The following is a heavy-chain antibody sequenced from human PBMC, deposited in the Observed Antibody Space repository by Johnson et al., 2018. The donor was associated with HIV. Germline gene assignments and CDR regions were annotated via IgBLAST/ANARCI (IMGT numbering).Heavy chain of an antibody. D-gene: IGHD1-26*01. V-gene: IGHV3-30*14. CDR1: GFSFSSYA. CDR2: LSYDGSTK. J-gene: IGHJ3*02. CDR3: ARGLWATTPGGAFDI. Sequence: QMQLVESGGGVVQPGRSLGLSCAASGFSFSSYAMHWVRKAPGKGLEWVASLSYDGSTKDYADSVKGRFTISRDNSKNTLHLQMNSLRAGDTAVYYCARGLWATTPGGAFDIWGQGTTVTVSS.